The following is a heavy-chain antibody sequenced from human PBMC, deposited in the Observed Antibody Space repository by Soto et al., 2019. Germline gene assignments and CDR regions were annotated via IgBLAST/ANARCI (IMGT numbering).Heavy chain of an antibody. CDR1: GDSVYSRPHS. CDR2: IFYSGTT. V-gene: IGHV4-31*03. J-gene: IGHJ4*02. Sequence: QVQLQESGPGLLKPTQTLSLTCTVSGDSVYSRPHSWTWIRQLPDKGLEYIGSIFYSGTTYYNPSLKDRVTISLDTSKNQFYLSLTSVTAADTAVYYCAGPTSYFEYWGQGTLVNVSS. CDR3: AGPTSYFEY.